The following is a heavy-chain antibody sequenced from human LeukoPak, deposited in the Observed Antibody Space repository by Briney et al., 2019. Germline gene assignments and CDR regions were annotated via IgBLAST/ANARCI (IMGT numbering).Heavy chain of an antibody. J-gene: IGHJ6*02. V-gene: IGHV3-23*01. Sequence: GGSLRLSCAASGFTVSSYGMTWVRLAPGKGLEWVSAFSATDGSAQYAESVKGRFTISRDNSKNSLYLQMNSLRDEDTAVYYCAKLLTQTDVWGQGTTVTVSS. CDR1: GFTVSSYG. CDR3: AKLLTQTDV. CDR2: FSATDGSA.